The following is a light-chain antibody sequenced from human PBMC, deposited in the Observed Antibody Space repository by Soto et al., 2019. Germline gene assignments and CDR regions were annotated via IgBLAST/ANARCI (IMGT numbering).Light chain of an antibody. CDR2: GNI. Sequence: SVLAQPRSVAGAAGQKVTISCTGSSSNIGAGYDLHWYQQLPGTAPKLLLYGNINRPSGVPDRFSGSKSGTSASLAITGLQAEDEADYYCQSYDTSLSAYVFGTGTKVTVL. V-gene: IGLV1-40*01. J-gene: IGLJ1*01. CDR1: SSNIGAGYD. CDR3: QSYDTSLSAYV.